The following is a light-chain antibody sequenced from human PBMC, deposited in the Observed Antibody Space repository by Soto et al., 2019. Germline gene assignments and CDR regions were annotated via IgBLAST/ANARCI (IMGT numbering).Light chain of an antibody. J-gene: IGLJ1*01. Sequence: QSVLTQPPSVSAAPGQTVTISCSGSSSNIGNNYVSWYQQLPGTAPKLLIYDNNKRPSGIPDRFSGSKSGTSATLGITGLQTGDEADYYCGTWDNSLSAYVFGIGTKLTVL. CDR1: SSNIGNNY. CDR3: GTWDNSLSAYV. V-gene: IGLV1-51*01. CDR2: DNN.